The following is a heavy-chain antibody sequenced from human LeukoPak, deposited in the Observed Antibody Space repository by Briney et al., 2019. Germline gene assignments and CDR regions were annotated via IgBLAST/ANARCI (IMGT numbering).Heavy chain of an antibody. V-gene: IGHV1-18*01. CDR3: ARGPRVFGPLPGYYYMDV. Sequence: ASVKVSCKASGGTFSSYGISWVRQAPGQGLEWMGWISAYNGNTNYAQKLQGRVTMTTDTSTSTAYMELRSLRSDDTAVYYCARGPRVFGPLPGYYYMDVWGKGTTVTVSS. D-gene: IGHD3/OR15-3a*01. J-gene: IGHJ6*03. CDR2: ISAYNGNT. CDR1: GGTFSSYG.